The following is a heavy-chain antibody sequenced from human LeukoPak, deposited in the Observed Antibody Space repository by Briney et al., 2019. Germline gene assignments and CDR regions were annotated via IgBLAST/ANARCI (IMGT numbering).Heavy chain of an antibody. CDR2: ISYSGST. J-gene: IGHJ2*01. Sequence: PSETLSLTCTVSGGSISPYYWSWIRQPPGKGLEWIGYISYSGSTHYNPSLKSRVTMSIHTSKNQFSLRLNSVTAAVTAVYYCAKDPPRGSYFDLWGRGTLVTVSS. V-gene: IGHV4-59*01. CDR3: AKDPPRGSYFDL. D-gene: IGHD3-10*01. CDR1: GGSISPYY.